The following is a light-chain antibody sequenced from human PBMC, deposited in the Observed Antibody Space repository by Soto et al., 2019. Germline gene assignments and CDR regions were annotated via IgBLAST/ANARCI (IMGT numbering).Light chain of an antibody. J-gene: IGLJ3*02. V-gene: IGLV3-21*02. CDR2: DDT. Sequence: SYELTQPPSVSVAPGQTARVTCGGNNIGSKSVHWYQQRAGQAPVLVVYDDTDRPSGIPERFSGSNSGNTATLTISRVEAGDEADYYCQVWHSSSDHWVFGGGTKVTVL. CDR3: QVWHSSSDHWV. CDR1: NIGSKS.